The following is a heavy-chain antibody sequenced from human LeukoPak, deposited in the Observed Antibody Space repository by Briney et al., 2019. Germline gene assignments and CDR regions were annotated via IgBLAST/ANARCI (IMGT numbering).Heavy chain of an antibody. V-gene: IGHV3-74*01. CDR1: GFTFSSYW. CDR2: INSDGSIT. D-gene: IGHD5-12*01. J-gene: IGHJ4*02. Sequence: GGSLRLSCAASGFTFSSYWMHWVRQAPGKGLMWVSRINSDGSITNYADSVKGRLTISRDNAKNTLYLQMNSLRAEDTAVYYCARVRATFSPHFDNWGQGTLVTVSS. CDR3: ARVRATFSPHFDN.